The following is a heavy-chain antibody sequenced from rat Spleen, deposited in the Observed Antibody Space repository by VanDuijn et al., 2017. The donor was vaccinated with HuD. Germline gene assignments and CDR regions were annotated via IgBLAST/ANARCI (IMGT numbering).Heavy chain of an antibody. CDR3: ARRYDFDY. CDR1: GFTFSDYY. V-gene: IGHV5-29*01. Sequence: EVQLVESDGGLVLPGRSLKLSCAASGFTFSDYYRAWVRQAPTKGLEWVATISFDGLSTYYRDSVQGRFTISRDNAKSTLYLQMDSLRSEDTATYYCARRYDFDYWGQGVMVTVSS. CDR2: ISFDGLST. D-gene: IGHD2-1*01. J-gene: IGHJ2*01.